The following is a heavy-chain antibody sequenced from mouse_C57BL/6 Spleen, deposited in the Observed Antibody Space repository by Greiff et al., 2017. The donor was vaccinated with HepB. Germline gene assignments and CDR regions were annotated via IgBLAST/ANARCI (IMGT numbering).Heavy chain of an antibody. J-gene: IGHJ3*01. CDR3: ARGSNYLAWFAY. D-gene: IGHD2-5*01. CDR1: GYSFTGYY. Sequence: VQLQQSGPELVKPGASVKISCKASGYSFTGYYMNWVKQSPEKSLEWIGEINPSTGGTTYNQKFKAKATLTVDKSSSTAYMQLKSLTSEDSAVYYCARGSNYLAWFAYWGQGTLVTVSA. V-gene: IGHV1-42*01. CDR2: INPSTGGT.